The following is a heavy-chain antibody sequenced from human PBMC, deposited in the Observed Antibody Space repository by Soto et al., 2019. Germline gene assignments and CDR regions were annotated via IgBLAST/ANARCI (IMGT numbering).Heavy chain of an antibody. CDR2: ISGYNGDT. Sequence: ASVKVSCKASGYTFGRYGISWVRQAPGQGLEWMGWISGYNGDTNYAQKFQGRVTMTIDTSTTTAYMELRSLTSDDTAVYYCAKNGQPPYYYYGLDVWGQGTTVTVSS. V-gene: IGHV1-18*01. D-gene: IGHD2-8*01. J-gene: IGHJ6*02. CDR3: AKNGQPPYYYYGLDV. CDR1: GYTFGRYG.